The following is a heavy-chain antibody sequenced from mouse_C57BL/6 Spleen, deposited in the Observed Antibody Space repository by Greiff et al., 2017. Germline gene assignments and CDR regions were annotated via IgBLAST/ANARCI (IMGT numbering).Heavy chain of an antibody. CDR3: SRGGNYVYYFDY. Sequence: QVQLQQSGAELVKPGASVKMSCKASGYTFTTYPIEWMKQNHGKSLEWIGNFHPYNDDTTYNEKFKGKATLTVEKSSSTVYLELSRLTSDDSAVYYCSRGGNYVYYFDYWGQGTTLTVSS. J-gene: IGHJ2*01. CDR2: FHPYNDDT. V-gene: IGHV1-47*01. D-gene: IGHD2-1*01. CDR1: GYTFTTYP.